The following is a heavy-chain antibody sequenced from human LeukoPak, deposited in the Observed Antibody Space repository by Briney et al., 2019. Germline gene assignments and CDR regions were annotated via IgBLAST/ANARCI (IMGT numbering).Heavy chain of an antibody. J-gene: IGHJ4*02. D-gene: IGHD6-19*01. V-gene: IGHV3-74*01. Sequence: PGGSLRLSCAASGFTFSKYWMLWLRQAPGKGLESVSRINTDGTVTTYADSVKGRFTVSRDNADNTMFLQMHSVRDEDTAVYYCATKQWLAPPPDSWGQGTPVTVSS. CDR1: GFTFSKYW. CDR2: INTDGTVT. CDR3: ATKQWLAPPPDS.